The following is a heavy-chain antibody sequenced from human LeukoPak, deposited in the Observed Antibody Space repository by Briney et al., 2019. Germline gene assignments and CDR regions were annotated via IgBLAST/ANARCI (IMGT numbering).Heavy chain of an antibody. V-gene: IGHV4-59*01. CDR1: GGSISSYY. J-gene: IGHJ6*03. CDR3: ARDVGYSYDFDYYYMDV. D-gene: IGHD5-18*01. Sequence: SETLSLTCTVSGGSISSYYWSWIRQPPGKGLEWIGYIYYSGSTNYNPSLKSRVTISVDTSKNQFSLKLSSVTAADTAVYYCARDVGYSYDFDYYYMDVWGKGPRSPSP. CDR2: IYYSGST.